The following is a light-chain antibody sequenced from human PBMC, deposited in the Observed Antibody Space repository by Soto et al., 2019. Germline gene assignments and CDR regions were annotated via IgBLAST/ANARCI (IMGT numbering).Light chain of an antibody. CDR3: SSYTTSSTRV. Sequence: QSVLTQPASVSGSPGQSITISCTGTSSDVGAYDFVSWYQQHPDKAPKLMIYEVSNRPSGVSHRFSGSKSVNTATLTISGLQAEDEADNYCSSYTTSSTRVFGTGIKLTVL. J-gene: IGLJ1*01. CDR2: EVS. CDR1: SSDVGAYDF. V-gene: IGLV2-14*03.